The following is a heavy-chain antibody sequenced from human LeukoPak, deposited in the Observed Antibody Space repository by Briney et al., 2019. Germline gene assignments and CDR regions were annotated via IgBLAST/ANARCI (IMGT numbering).Heavy chain of an antibody. Sequence: ASVKVSCKASGYIFTSFGISWVRQAPGQGLEWMGWISAYNGNTNYAQKLQGRVTMTTDTSTSTAYMELRSLRSDDTAVYYCARSVVGFGELLLSYFDYWGQGTLVTVSS. CDR1: GYIFTSFG. CDR3: ARSVVGFGELLLSYFDY. CDR2: ISAYNGNT. V-gene: IGHV1-18*01. D-gene: IGHD3-10*01. J-gene: IGHJ4*02.